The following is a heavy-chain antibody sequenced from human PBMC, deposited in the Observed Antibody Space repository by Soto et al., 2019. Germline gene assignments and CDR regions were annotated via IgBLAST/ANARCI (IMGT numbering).Heavy chain of an antibody. D-gene: IGHD3-10*01. Sequence: PGGSLRLSCAASGFTFSSYGMHWVRQAPGKGLEWVAVIWYDGSNKYYADSVKGRFTISRDNSKNTLYLQMNSLRAEDTAVYYCARDMVRGVIITYYYYYYMDVWGKGTTVTVSS. CDR1: GFTFSSYG. V-gene: IGHV3-33*01. CDR2: IWYDGSNK. CDR3: ARDMVRGVIITYYYYYYMDV. J-gene: IGHJ6*03.